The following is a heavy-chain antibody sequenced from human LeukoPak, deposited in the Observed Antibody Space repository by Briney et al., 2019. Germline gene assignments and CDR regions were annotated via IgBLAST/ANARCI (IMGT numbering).Heavy chain of an antibody. CDR1: GFTFSSYA. D-gene: IGHD3-16*01. Sequence: GGSLRLSCAASGFTFSSYAMSWVRQAPGKGLEWVSAISGSGGSTYYADSVKGRFTISRDNSKNTLYLQMNSLRAEDTAVYYCAKDLGEPTKTSSSRIPEYNWFDPWGQGTLVTVSS. CDR3: AKDLGEPTKTSSSRIPEYNWFDP. CDR2: ISGSGGST. V-gene: IGHV3-23*01. J-gene: IGHJ5*02.